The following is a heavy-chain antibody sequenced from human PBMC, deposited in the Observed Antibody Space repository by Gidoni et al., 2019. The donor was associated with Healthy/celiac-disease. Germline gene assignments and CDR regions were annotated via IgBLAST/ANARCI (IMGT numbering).Heavy chain of an antibody. CDR2: IIPIFGTA. CDR1: GGTFSSYA. CDR3: ARGVGYCSGGSCYEGGYYYYYGMDV. J-gene: IGHJ6*04. D-gene: IGHD2-15*01. Sequence: QVQLVQSGAEVKKPGSSVKVSCKASGGTFSSYAIRWVRQAPGQGLEWMGGIIPIFGTANYAQKFQGRVTITADKSTSTAYMELSSLRSEDTAVYYCARGVGYCSGGSCYEGGYYYYYGMDVWGKGTTVTVSS. V-gene: IGHV1-69*06.